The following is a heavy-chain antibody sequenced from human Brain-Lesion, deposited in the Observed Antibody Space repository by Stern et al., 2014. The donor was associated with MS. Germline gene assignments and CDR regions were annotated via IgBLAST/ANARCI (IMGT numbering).Heavy chain of an antibody. J-gene: IGHJ6*02. CDR1: GFTFSRYW. CDR3: ARRVLVAMGGYPKTLDV. Sequence: EVQLVQSGGVLVQPGGSLKLSCAASGFTFSRYWMTWVRPAPGKGLEWVANIKGDGSEQYYVDSVKGRFTMSRDNAKNSLYLQMNSLRAEDTAVYYCARRVLVAMGGYPKTLDVWGRGTTVTVSS. D-gene: IGHD2-2*01. CDR2: IKGDGSEQ. V-gene: IGHV3-7*01.